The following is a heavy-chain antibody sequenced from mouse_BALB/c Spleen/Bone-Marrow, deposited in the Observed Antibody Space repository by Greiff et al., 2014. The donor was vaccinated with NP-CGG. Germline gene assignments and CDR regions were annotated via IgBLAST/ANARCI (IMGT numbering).Heavy chain of an antibody. CDR3: AKGLIYYYRRRDGYFDV. V-gene: IGHV1-4*01. D-gene: IGHD1-1*01. Sequence: VQLVESGAELARPGASVKMSCEASGYTFTSYTMHWVKQRPGQGLEWIGYINPSSGYTNYNQRFKDKATLTADKSSSTAYMQLSSLTSEDSAVYYCAKGLIYYYRRRDGYFDVWGAGTTVTVSS. CDR2: INPSSGYT. J-gene: IGHJ1*01. CDR1: GYTFTSYT.